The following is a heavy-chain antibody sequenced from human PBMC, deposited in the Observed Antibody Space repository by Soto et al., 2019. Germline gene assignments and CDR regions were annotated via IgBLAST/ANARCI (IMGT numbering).Heavy chain of an antibody. CDR3: ARGGKLGDPDAFDI. V-gene: IGHV4-39*07. J-gene: IGHJ3*02. Sequence: SETLSLTCTVSGGSISSSSYYWGWIRQPPGKGLEWIGSIYYSGSTYYNPSLKSRVTISVDTSKNQFSLKLSSVTAADTAVYYCARGGKLGDPDAFDIWGQGTMVTVSS. D-gene: IGHD7-27*01. CDR2: IYYSGST. CDR1: GGSISSSSYY.